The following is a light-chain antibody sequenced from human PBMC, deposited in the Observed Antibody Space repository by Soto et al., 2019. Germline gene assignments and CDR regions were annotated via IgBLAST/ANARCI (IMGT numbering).Light chain of an antibody. Sequence: QSLLTQAPSVSGAPGQRFTISCPGSSSNIGAGYEVNWYQHLPGAAPKLLIYGNTNRPSGVPDRFSGSKSGTSASLAITGLQAEDEADYYCQSYDSSLSALYVFGTGTKVTGL. CDR2: GNT. V-gene: IGLV1-40*01. CDR3: QSYDSSLSALYV. J-gene: IGLJ1*01. CDR1: SSNIGAGYE.